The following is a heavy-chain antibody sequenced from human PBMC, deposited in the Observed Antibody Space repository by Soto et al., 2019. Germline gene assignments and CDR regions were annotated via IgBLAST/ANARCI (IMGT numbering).Heavy chain of an antibody. Sequence: ASVKVSCKASGYTFTGYFMHWVRQAPGQGLEWMGWINPYSGGADYAQSFQGRVTMTRDTSISTVYMELSRLRFDDTAVYYCARVIRGAYYNSPLDYWGQGIVVTVSS. CDR2: INPYSGGA. V-gene: IGHV1-2*02. J-gene: IGHJ4*02. CDR1: GYTFTGYF. D-gene: IGHD3-10*01. CDR3: ARVIRGAYYNSPLDY.